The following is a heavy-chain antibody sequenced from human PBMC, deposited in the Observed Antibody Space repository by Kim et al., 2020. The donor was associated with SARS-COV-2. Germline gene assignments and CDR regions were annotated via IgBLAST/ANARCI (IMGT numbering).Heavy chain of an antibody. V-gene: IGHV4-39*01. D-gene: IGHD3-3*01. Sequence: SETLSLTCTVSGGSISSSGYYWGWIRQPPGKGLEWIGSVYYTGSTYYNPSLKSRVTISVDTSKNQFSLKLSSVTAADTAVYYCAGHFRGTSIRFFGLFQFDSWDQGTLVTVSS. J-gene: IGHJ4*02. CDR1: GGSISSSGYY. CDR3: AGHFRGTSIRFFGLFQFDS. CDR2: VYYTGST.